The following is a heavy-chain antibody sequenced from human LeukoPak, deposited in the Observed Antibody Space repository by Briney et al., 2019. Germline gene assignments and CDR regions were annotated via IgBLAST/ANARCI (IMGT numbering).Heavy chain of an antibody. CDR3: GDQLG. J-gene: IGHJ4*02. CDR2: INHSGST. Sequence: PSETLSLTCTVSGGSISSYYWSWIRQPPGKGLEWIGEINHSGSTNYNPSLKSRVTISVDTSKNQFSLKLSSVTAADTAVYYCGDQLGWGQGTLVTVSS. CDR1: GGSISSYY. D-gene: IGHD2-2*01. V-gene: IGHV4-34*01.